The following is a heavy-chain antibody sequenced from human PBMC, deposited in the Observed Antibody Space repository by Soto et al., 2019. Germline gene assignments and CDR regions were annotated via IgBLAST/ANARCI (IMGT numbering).Heavy chain of an antibody. D-gene: IGHD5-18*01. Sequence: QVQLQESGPGLVKPSQTLSLTCTVSGGSISSGNYYWSWIRQPPGKGLEWIGFISYSGSTYYSLSLKSRVSISVDTSKNQFSLNLSFTAADTAVYYCATMGTPATGLYYFDYWGQGNLVTVSS. CDR2: ISYSGST. J-gene: IGHJ4*02. CDR1: GGSISSGNYY. CDR3: ATMGTPATGLYYFDY. V-gene: IGHV4-30-4*01.